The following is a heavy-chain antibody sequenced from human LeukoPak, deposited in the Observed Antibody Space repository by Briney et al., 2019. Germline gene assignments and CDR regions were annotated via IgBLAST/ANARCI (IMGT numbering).Heavy chain of an antibody. D-gene: IGHD3-22*01. Sequence: SETLSLTCTVSGYSISSDYYWAWIRPPPGEGLEWIATIYQSGSTYYNPSLKIRLTISLDTSKILFFLRLTSVTAADTAVYYCARQKMYYYSSSGFFPWYFDLWGRGTLVTVSS. CDR3: ARQKMYYYSSSGFFPWYFDL. CDR1: GYSISSDYY. V-gene: IGHV4-38-2*02. J-gene: IGHJ2*01. CDR2: IYQSGST.